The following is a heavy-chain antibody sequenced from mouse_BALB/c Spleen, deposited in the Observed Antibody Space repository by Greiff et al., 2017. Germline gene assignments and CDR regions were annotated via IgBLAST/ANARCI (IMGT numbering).Heavy chain of an antibody. CDR3: ARHRARYYDYDGMDY. CDR2: ISNGGGST. CDR1: GFTFTSYC. V-gene: IGHV5-12-2*01. D-gene: IGHD2-4*01. J-gene: IGHJ3*01. Sequence: EVQLLQSGAGLVQPGGSLKISCAASGFTFTSYCMPWVRQTPGKGLEWVAYISNGGGSTYYPDTVKGRFTITRDNAKNTLYLQMSSLTSEDTAMYSGARHRARYYDYDGMDYWGQGTLVTVSA.